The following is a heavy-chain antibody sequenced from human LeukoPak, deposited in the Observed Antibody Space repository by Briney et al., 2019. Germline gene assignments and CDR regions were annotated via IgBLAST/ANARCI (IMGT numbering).Heavy chain of an antibody. J-gene: IGHJ4*02. Sequence: ASVKVSCKASGYTFTGYYMHWVRQAPGQGLEWMGWINPNSGGTNYAQKFQGRVTMTRDTSISTAYMELSRLRSDDTAVYYCAGADDYYYDSSGYLHYWGQGTLVTVSS. CDR1: GYTFTGYY. D-gene: IGHD3-22*01. V-gene: IGHV1-2*02. CDR2: INPNSGGT. CDR3: AGADDYYYDSSGYLHY.